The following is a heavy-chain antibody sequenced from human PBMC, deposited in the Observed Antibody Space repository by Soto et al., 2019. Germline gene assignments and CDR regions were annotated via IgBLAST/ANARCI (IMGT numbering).Heavy chain of an antibody. CDR3: ARLNCGGDCYYASGVPRFYYYGMDV. J-gene: IGHJ6*02. CDR1: GGSLSSSSYY. D-gene: IGHD2-21*02. V-gene: IGHV4-39*01. Sequence: SETLSLTCTVSGGSLSSSSYYWGWIRQPPGKGLEWIGSIYYSGSTYYNPSLKSRVTISVDTSKNQFSLKLSSVTAADTAVYYCARLNCGGDCYYASGVPRFYYYGMDVWGQGTTVTVSS. CDR2: IYYSGST.